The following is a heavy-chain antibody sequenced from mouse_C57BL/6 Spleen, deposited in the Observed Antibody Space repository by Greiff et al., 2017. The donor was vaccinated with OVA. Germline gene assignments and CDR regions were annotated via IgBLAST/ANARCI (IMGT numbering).Heavy chain of an antibody. D-gene: IGHD3-2*02. J-gene: IGHJ4*01. CDR3: GAAQAKGYAMDY. CDR2: IDPSDSYT. CDR1: GYTFTSYW. V-gene: IGHV1-50*01. Sequence: QVQLQQPGAELVKPGASVKLSCKASGYTFTSYWMQWVKQRPGQGLEWIGEIDPSDSYTNYNQKFKGKATLTVDTSSSTAYMQLSRLTSEDSAVYYCGAAQAKGYAMDYWGQGTSVTVSS.